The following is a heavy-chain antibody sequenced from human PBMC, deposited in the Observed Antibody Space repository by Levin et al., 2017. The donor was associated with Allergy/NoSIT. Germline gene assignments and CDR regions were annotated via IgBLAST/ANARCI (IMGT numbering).Heavy chain of an antibody. CDR1: GFTFSDYY. CDR3: ARDSYCSSTSCYGESAFDI. V-gene: IGHV3-11*05. D-gene: IGHD2-2*01. J-gene: IGHJ3*02. CDR2: ISSSSSYT. Sequence: GESLKISCAASGFTFSDYYMSWIRQAPGKGLEWVSYISSSSSYTNYADSVKGRFTISRDNAKNSLYLQMNSLRAEDTAVYYCARDSYCSSTSCYGESAFDIWGQGTMVTVSS.